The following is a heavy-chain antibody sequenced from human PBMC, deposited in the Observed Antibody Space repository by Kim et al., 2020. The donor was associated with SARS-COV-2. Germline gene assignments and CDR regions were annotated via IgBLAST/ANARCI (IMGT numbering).Heavy chain of an antibody. J-gene: IGHJ6*02. CDR3: ARDQGGVVAATLDSYGMDV. D-gene: IGHD2-15*01. Sequence: GRFTISRDNSKNTLYLQMNSRRAEDTAVYYCARDQGGVVAATLDSYGMDVWGQGTTVTVSS. V-gene: IGHV3-30*01.